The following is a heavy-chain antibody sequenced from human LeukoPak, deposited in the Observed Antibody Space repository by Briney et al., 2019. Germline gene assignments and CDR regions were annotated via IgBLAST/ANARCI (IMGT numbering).Heavy chain of an antibody. D-gene: IGHD6-19*01. V-gene: IGHV4-31*03. Sequence: PSETLSLTCTVSGGSISSGGYYWSWIRQHPGKGLEWIGYIYYSGSTYYNPSLKSRVTISVDTSKNQFSLKLSSVTAADTAVYYCARGRRMAVVLYNWFDPWGQGTLVTVSS. CDR3: ARGRRMAVVLYNWFDP. J-gene: IGHJ5*02. CDR1: GGSISSGGYY. CDR2: IYYSGST.